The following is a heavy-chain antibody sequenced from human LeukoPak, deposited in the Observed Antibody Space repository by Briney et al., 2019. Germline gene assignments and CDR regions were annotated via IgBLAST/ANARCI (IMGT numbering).Heavy chain of an antibody. CDR3: ARDELWFGESHGGYWYFDL. J-gene: IGHJ2*01. D-gene: IGHD3-10*01. Sequence: SETLSLTCTVSGGSISSYYWSWIRQPPGKGLEWIGYIYYSGSTNYNPSLKSRVTISVDTSKNQFSLKLSSVTAADTAVYYCARDELWFGESHGGYWYFDLWGRGTLVTVSS. V-gene: IGHV4-59*12. CDR2: IYYSGST. CDR1: GGSISSYY.